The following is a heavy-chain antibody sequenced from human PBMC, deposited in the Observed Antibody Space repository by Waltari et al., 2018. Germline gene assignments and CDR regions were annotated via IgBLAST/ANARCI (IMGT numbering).Heavy chain of an antibody. V-gene: IGHV3-21*01. J-gene: IGHJ4*02. CDR3: ARGTAHYFDY. Sequence: LEWVSSISSSSSYIYYADSVKGRFTISRDNAKNSLYLQMNSLRAEDTAVYYCARGTAHYFDYWGQGTLVTVSS. CDR2: ISSSSSYI. D-gene: IGHD5-18*01.